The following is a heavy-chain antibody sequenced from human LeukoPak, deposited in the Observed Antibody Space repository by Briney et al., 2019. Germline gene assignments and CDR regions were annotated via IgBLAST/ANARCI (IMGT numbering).Heavy chain of an antibody. Sequence: PGGSLRLSYAGSGFTFSNYAMTWVRQAPGKGLEWVSSVSGSGRNTFYPDSVEGRFTISRDNSKNTVYLQMNSLRADDTAVYYCVKSRRVGANQRGLFDYWGQGTLVTVSS. CDR1: GFTFSNYA. J-gene: IGHJ4*02. V-gene: IGHV3-23*01. CDR3: VKSRRVGANQRGLFDY. D-gene: IGHD1-26*01. CDR2: VSGSGRNT.